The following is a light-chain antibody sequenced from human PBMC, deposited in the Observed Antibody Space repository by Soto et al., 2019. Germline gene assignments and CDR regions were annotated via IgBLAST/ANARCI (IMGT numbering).Light chain of an antibody. CDR1: QGIRNF. CDR2: GAS. V-gene: IGKV3-15*01. J-gene: IGKJ1*01. Sequence: EIVMTQSPATLSVSPGERATLSCRASQGIRNFLAWYQQNPGQAPRLLISGASTRATGIPARFSGSGSGTDFTLTISSLQSEDFAVYYCQQSASWPWTFGQGTKVEIK. CDR3: QQSASWPWT.